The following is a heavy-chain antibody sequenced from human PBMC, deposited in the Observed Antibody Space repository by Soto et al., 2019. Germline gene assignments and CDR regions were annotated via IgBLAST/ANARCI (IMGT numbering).Heavy chain of an antibody. D-gene: IGHD3-3*01. CDR1: GGSIISGDYY. J-gene: IGHJ5*02. Sequence: PSETLSLTCTVSGGSIISGDYYFICIRQPPWNGLEWIGYIYYSGSTYYNPSLKSRVTISVDTSKNQFSLKLSSVTAADTAVYYCARARSPTYYDFWSGYLVGSNWFDPWGQGTLVTV. CDR2: IYYSGST. CDR3: ARARSPTYYDFWSGYLVGSNWFDP. V-gene: IGHV4-30-4*01.